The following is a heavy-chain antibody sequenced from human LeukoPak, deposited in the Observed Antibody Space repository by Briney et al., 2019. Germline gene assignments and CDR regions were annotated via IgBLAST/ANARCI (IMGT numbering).Heavy chain of an antibody. CDR2: ISYDGSNK. Sequence: PGRSLRLSCVASGFTFSSYPMHWVRQAPGKGLQWVAVISYDGSNKYYADSVKGRFTISRDTSKNTLFLQMNSLRAEDTAVYYCARVEYSSSPHFDYWGQGTLVTVSS. CDR3: ARVEYSSSPHFDY. D-gene: IGHD5-18*01. V-gene: IGHV3-30-3*01. CDR1: GFTFSSYP. J-gene: IGHJ4*02.